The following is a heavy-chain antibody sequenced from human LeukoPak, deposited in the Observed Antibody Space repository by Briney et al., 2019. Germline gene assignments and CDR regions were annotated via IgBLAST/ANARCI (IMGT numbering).Heavy chain of an antibody. D-gene: IGHD3-22*01. Sequence: GESLKISCKGSGYSFTSYWIGWVRQMPGKGLEWMGIIYLGDSDTRYSPSFQGQVIISADKSISTAYLQWSSLKASDTAMYYCARLVHDSSGYYLILDYWGQGTLVTVSS. V-gene: IGHV5-51*01. CDR3: ARLVHDSSGYYLILDY. CDR2: IYLGDSDT. J-gene: IGHJ4*02. CDR1: GYSFTSYW.